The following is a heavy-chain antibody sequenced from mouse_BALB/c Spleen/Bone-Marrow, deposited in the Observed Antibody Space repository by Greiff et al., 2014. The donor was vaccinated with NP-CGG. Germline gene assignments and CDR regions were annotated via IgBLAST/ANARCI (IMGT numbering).Heavy chain of an antibody. CDR2: IHPNSGNT. V-gene: IGHV1S130*01. D-gene: IGHD1-1*01. J-gene: IGHJ2*01. Sequence: VQLQQSGSVLVRPGASVKLFCKASGYTFTSSWMHWAKQRPGQGLEWIGEIHPNSGNTNYNEKFKGKATLTVDTSPSTAYVDLSSLTSEDSAVYYCANYYGSSSYWGQGTTLTVSS. CDR3: ANYYGSSSY. CDR1: GYTFTSSW.